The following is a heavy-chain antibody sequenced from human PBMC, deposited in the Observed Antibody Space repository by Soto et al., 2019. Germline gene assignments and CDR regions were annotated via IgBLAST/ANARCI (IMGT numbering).Heavy chain of an antibody. CDR1: GGSISSGGYY. CDR2: IYYSGST. J-gene: IGHJ5*02. V-gene: IGHV4-31*03. D-gene: IGHD3-10*01. Sequence: QVQLQESGPGLVKPSQTLSLTCTVSGGSISSGGYYWSWIRQHPGKGLEWIGYIYYSGSTYYNPSLKSRVTISVDTSKNQFSLKLSSVTAADTAVYYCARSVGSGSRGPNWFDPWGQGTLVTVSS. CDR3: ARSVGSGSRGPNWFDP.